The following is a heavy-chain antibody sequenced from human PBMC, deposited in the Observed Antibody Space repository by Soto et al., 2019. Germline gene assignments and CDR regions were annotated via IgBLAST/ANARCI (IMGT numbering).Heavy chain of an antibody. J-gene: IGHJ6*02. V-gene: IGHV1-46*01. Sequence: AASVKVSCKASGYTFTSYYMHWVRQAPGQGLEWMGIINPSGGSTSYAQKFQGRVTMTRDTSTSTVYMELSSLRSEDTAVYYCARGSNLDSSSWNYYYGMDVWGQGTTVTVSS. CDR3: ARGSNLDSSSWNYYYGMDV. D-gene: IGHD6-13*01. CDR1: GYTFTSYY. CDR2: INPSGGST.